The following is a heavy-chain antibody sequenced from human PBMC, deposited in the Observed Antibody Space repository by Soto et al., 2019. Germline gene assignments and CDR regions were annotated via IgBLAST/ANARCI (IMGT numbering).Heavy chain of an antibody. Sequence: LRLSCAASGFAFSSYAMHWVRQAPGKGLEWVADIAYDGSNKYYADSVKGRFTISRDNSKNTLYLQMNSLRVEDTAVYYCTRDQPEMAFDHWGQGTLVTVSS. V-gene: IGHV3-30*04. CDR3: TRDQPEMAFDH. J-gene: IGHJ4*02. CDR1: GFAFSSYA. CDR2: IAYDGSNK.